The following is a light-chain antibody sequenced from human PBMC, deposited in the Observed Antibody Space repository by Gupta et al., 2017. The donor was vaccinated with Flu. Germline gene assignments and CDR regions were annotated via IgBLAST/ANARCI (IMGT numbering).Light chain of an antibody. Sequence: ERATLSCRASQSVSVNLAWYQQKPGQAPRLLIYGASTRATGIPARFSGSGSGTDFTLTISSLQSEDFAVYYCHQYNNWPPFTFGPGTKVDI. CDR3: HQYNNWPPFT. V-gene: IGKV3-15*01. CDR1: QSVSVN. J-gene: IGKJ3*01. CDR2: GAS.